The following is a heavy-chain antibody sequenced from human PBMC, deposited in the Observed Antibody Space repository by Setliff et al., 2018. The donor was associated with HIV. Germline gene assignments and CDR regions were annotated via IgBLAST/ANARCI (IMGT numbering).Heavy chain of an antibody. D-gene: IGHD3-3*01. CDR2: FYYSGST. CDR1: RHSIPNTYYY. Sequence: SETLSLTCTVFRHSIPNTYYYWGWIRQSPGKGLEWIGSFYYSGSTYYNPSLKSRVTISVDTSKNQFSLNLSSVTVADTAVYYCARHISDFWSNYQTPFDYWGQGTLVTVSS. CDR3: ARHISDFWSNYQTPFDY. J-gene: IGHJ4*02. V-gene: IGHV4-39*01.